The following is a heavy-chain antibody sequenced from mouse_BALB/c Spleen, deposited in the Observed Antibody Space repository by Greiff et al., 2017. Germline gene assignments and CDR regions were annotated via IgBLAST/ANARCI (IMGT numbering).Heavy chain of an antibody. CDR3: ARSDDGYYPAWFAY. D-gene: IGHD2-3*01. CDR1: GYTFTSYW. V-gene: IGHV1S127*01. J-gene: IGHJ3*01. CDR2: IDPSNSET. Sequence: QVHVKQSGPELVRPGASVKMSCKASGYTFTSYWMHWVKQRPGQGLEWIGMIDPSNSETRLNQKFKDKATLNVDKSSNTAYMQLSSLTSEDSAVYYCARSDDGYYPAWFAYWGQGTLVTVSA.